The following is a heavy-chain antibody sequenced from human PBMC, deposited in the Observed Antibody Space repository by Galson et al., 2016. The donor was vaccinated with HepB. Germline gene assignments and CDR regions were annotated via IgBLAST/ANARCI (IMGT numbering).Heavy chain of an antibody. J-gene: IGHJ4*02. CDR3: ARERRGNSGFYYFDY. Sequence: SLRLSCAASGLSFSNFWMSWVRQAPGKGLEWVANIKPDGSEKDYVDSVKGRFTISRDNVKNSLYLQMNSLRPEYTAVYFCARERRGNSGFYYFDYWDQGTLVTVSS. V-gene: IGHV3-7*01. CDR2: IKPDGSEK. D-gene: IGHD6-13*01. CDR1: GLSFSNFW.